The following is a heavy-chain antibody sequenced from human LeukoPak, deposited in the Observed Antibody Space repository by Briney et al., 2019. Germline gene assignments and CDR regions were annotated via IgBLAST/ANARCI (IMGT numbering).Heavy chain of an antibody. CDR1: EFTFSSYS. CDR2: ISSSTNYI. Sequence: GGSLRLSCAASEFTFSSYSMNRVRQAPGKGLEWVSSISSSTNYIYYAESVKGRFTISRDNAKNSLYLQMNSLRAEDTAMYYCARTYYYGSGSYDYWGQGNLVTVSS. J-gene: IGHJ4*02. V-gene: IGHV3-21*01. CDR3: ARTYYYGSGSYDY. D-gene: IGHD3-10*01.